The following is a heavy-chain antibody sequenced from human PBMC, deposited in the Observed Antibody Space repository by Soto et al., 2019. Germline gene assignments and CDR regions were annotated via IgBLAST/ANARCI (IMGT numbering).Heavy chain of an antibody. CDR1: GGSISSRTSY. V-gene: IGHV4-31*03. D-gene: IGHD3-16*01. J-gene: IGHJ4*02. Sequence: QVQLQESGPGLVKPSQTLSLTCTVSGGSISSRTSYWSWIRQHPGKGLEWIGYIYYGGDSFYNPSLKSRVTIAKARSGNHFSLKLNSVTAADTAVYFWARGGGGGVDCWGQGTLVTVAS. CDR3: ARGGGGGVDC. CDR2: IYYGGDS.